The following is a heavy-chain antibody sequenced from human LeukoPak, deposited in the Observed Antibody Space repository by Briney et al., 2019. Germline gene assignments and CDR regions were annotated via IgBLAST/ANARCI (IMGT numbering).Heavy chain of an antibody. CDR2: IYTSGST. D-gene: IGHD2-2*01. J-gene: IGHJ6*03. V-gene: IGHV4-4*07. CDR3: ARGESSVNYYSMDV. CDR1: GGSISTYY. Sequence: PSETLSLTCTVSGGSISTYYWSWIRQPAGKGGEWLGHIYTSGSTNYSPSLKSRVTMSVDTSKNQFSLKLYSMTAADTAIYYCARGESSVNYYSMDVWGKGTTVTVSS.